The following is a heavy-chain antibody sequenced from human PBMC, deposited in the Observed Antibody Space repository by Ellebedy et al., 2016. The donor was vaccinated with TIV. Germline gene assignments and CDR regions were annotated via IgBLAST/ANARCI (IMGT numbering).Heavy chain of an antibody. V-gene: IGHV3-33*01. D-gene: IGHD6-19*01. J-gene: IGHJ4*02. CDR1: GFSFSNNG. CDR2: IWYDGSNQ. CDR3: ARVGSGCLDY. Sequence: GESLKISXAASGFSFSNNGMHWIRQAPGKGLEWVAVIWYDGSNQHYADSVRGRFTISRDNANNSLYLQMNSLRDEDTAVYYCARVGSGCLDYWGQGTLVTVSS.